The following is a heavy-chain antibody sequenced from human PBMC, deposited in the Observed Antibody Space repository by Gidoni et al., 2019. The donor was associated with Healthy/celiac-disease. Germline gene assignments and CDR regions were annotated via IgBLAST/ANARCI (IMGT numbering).Heavy chain of an antibody. CDR2: IYYSGST. V-gene: IGHV4-59*01. J-gene: IGHJ1*01. CDR1: AGSISSYY. CDR3: ASLYYYDSSGYSYFQH. Sequence: QVQLQESGPGLVKPSETLSLTCPVSAGSISSYYWSWIRQPPGKGLEWIGYIYYSGSTNYHPSLKSRVTISVDTSKNQFSLKLSSVTAADTAVYYCASLYYYDSSGYSYFQHWGQGTLVTVSS. D-gene: IGHD3-22*01.